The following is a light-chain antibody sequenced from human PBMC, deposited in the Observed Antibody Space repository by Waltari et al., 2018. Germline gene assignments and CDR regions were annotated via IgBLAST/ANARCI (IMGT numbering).Light chain of an antibody. CDR3: QHYVSLPAT. V-gene: IGKV3-20*01. Sequence: EIVLTQPPATLSLSPGERATLPCRASQSIIKYLAWYQKKPGQAPRLLIYHASSRATGIPDRFSGSGSGTDFSLFISRLEPEDFAVYYCQHYVSLPATFGQGTKVEIK. CDR2: HAS. CDR1: QSIIKY. J-gene: IGKJ1*01.